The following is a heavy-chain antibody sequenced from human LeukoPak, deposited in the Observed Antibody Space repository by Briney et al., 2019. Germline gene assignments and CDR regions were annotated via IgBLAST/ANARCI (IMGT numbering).Heavy chain of an antibody. V-gene: IGHV3-23*01. CDR3: AKDVGAARRFFDY. D-gene: IGHD6-6*01. CDR1: GFTFSNYV. J-gene: IGHJ4*02. Sequence: PGRSLRLSCAASGFTFSNYVMSWVRQAPGKGLEWVSAISGSDGGTFYADSVQGRFTISRDNSKNTLYLQMNSLRAEDTAVYYCAKDVGAARRFFDYWGQGTLVTVSS. CDR2: ISGSDGGT.